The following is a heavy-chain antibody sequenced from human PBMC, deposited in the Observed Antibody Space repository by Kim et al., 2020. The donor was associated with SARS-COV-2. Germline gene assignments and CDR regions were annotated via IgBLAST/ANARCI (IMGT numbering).Heavy chain of an antibody. D-gene: IGHD3-3*01. V-gene: IGHV3-9*01. CDR3: SKMRNYYDSGAFDI. J-gene: IGHJ3*02. CDR1: GFTFGDFA. Sequence: GGSLRLSCAASGFTFGDFAMHWVRQAPGKGLEWVSGMSRNSDDIGYADSVSGRCTITRDNAKNFHYLQMTSLRVEDAAAEYYSKMRNYYDSGAFDIWCQG. CDR2: MSRNSDDI.